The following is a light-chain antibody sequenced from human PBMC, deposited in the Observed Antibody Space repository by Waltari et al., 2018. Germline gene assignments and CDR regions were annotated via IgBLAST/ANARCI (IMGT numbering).Light chain of an antibody. CDR2: DAS. V-gene: IGKV3-11*01. Sequence: EILLTQSPVTLSVSPGERATLPCTASQSVRSYLAWYQQKPGQAPSLRIYDASNSASGIPARFSGSGSGTDFTLTISNVEPEDFAVYYCQQRHDWPLNFGGGTKLEIK. CDR3: QQRHDWPLN. CDR1: QSVRSY. J-gene: IGKJ4*01.